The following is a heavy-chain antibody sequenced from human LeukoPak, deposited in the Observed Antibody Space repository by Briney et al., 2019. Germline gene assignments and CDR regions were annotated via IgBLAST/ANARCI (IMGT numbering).Heavy chain of an antibody. V-gene: IGHV1-18*01. CDR1: GYSFGIFS. D-gene: IGHD2-2*01. Sequence: ASVKLSCKASGYSFGIFSISWVRQAPGQGLEWMGWISAKNGNTKYAQNLQGRVTMTTDTPTSTAYMELRSLRSDDTAVYYCARVGVVVPAAWFDPWGQGTLVTVSS. J-gene: IGHJ5*02. CDR2: ISAKNGNT. CDR3: ARVGVVVPAAWFDP.